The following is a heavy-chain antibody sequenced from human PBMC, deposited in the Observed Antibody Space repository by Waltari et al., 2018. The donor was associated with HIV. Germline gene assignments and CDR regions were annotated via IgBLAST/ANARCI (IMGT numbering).Heavy chain of an antibody. CDR2: IWYDGGNK. J-gene: IGHJ6*02. CDR3: ARDPWDIAADLYYYYGMDV. CDR1: GIRLSRCG. V-gene: IGHV3-33*01. Sequence: QEQLVESGGGVVQPGRYRRISWAACGIRLSRCGRHRVRPAPGKGLEWVAVIWYDGGNKYYADSVKGRFTISRDNSKNTLYLQMNSLRAEDTAVYYCARDPWDIAADLYYYYGMDVWGQGTTVTVSS. D-gene: IGHD6-13*01.